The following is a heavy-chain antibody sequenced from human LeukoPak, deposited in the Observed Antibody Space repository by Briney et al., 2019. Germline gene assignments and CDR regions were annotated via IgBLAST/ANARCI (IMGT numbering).Heavy chain of an antibody. Sequence: ASVKVSCKASGYTFTSYDINWVRQATGQGLEWMGWISVYNGNTNYAQNLQGRVTMTTDTSTSTAYMELRSLRSDDTAVYYCTRDRMDVWGQGTTVTVSS. CDR3: TRDRMDV. CDR2: ISVYNGNT. CDR1: GYTFTSYD. V-gene: IGHV1-18*01. J-gene: IGHJ6*02.